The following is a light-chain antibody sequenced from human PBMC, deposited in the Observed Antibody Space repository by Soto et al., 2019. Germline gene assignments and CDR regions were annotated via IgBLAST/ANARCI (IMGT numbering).Light chain of an antibody. CDR2: EAT. CDR3: TSYTITSPYV. Sequence: QSALTQPASMTGSPGQSITISRTGTSRDIGRYNFVSWYQHHPGKAPKLIIYEATKRPSGVSYRFSGSKSGNTASLTISGLQAEDEADYYCTSYTITSPYVFGTGTKVTVL. J-gene: IGLJ1*01. CDR1: SRDIGRYNF. V-gene: IGLV2-14*01.